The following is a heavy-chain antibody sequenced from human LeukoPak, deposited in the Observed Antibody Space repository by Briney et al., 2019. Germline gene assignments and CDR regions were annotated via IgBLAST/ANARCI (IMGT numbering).Heavy chain of an antibody. CDR2: IYYTGAT. V-gene: IGHV4-59*01. CDR3: ARAGYGYGTGYYFDY. D-gene: IGHD5-18*01. J-gene: IGHJ4*02. CDR1: GGSISIYY. Sequence: AETLSLTCTVSGGSISIYYWSWIRLPPGKGLEWIGYIYYTGATYYNPSLKSRVNISLDTSKNQFSLKLSSVTAAAAAVYYCARAGYGYGTGYYFDYWGQGALVTVSS.